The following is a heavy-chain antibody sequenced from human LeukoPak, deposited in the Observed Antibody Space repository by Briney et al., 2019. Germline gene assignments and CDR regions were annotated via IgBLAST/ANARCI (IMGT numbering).Heavy chain of an antibody. CDR1: GFTFSSYV. Sequence: GGSLRLSCAASGFTFSSYVMHWVRQAPGKGLEWVALISYDGSDKSYADSVKGRFTISRDNSKNTVYLQMNSLRAEDTAVYYCAIPLLRFLEGFDYWGQGTLVTVSS. CDR3: AIPLLRFLEGFDY. CDR2: ISYDGSDK. J-gene: IGHJ4*02. D-gene: IGHD3-3*01. V-gene: IGHV3-30-3*01.